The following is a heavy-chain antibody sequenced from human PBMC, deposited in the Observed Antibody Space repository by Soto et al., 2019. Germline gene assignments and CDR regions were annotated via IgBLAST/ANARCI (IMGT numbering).Heavy chain of an antibody. D-gene: IGHD4-4*01. CDR2: IYRGGST. V-gene: IGHV3-53*04. J-gene: IGHJ4*02. CDR1: GFSVSRNY. Sequence: EVQLEESGGGLVQPGGSLRLSCVVSGFSVSRNYMSWVRQAPGKGLEWVSVIYRGGSTYYADSEKGQFTIARHNSKNTLYLQMHSLRAEDTAVYSCARGGNPNYYWGQGTLVTVSS. CDR3: ARGGNPNYY.